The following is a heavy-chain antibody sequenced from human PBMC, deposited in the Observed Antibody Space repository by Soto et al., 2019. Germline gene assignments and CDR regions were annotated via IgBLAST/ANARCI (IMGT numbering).Heavy chain of an antibody. Sequence: PGGSLRLSCAASGFTFDDYAMHWVRQAPGKGLERVSGISWNSGSIGYADSVKGRFTIPRDNAKNSLYLQMNSLRAEDTALYYCAKDILQRASTHYYYYMDVWGKGTTVTVSS. V-gene: IGHV3-9*01. CDR3: AKDILQRASTHYYYYMDV. D-gene: IGHD2-2*01. CDR1: GFTFDDYA. J-gene: IGHJ6*03. CDR2: ISWNSGSI.